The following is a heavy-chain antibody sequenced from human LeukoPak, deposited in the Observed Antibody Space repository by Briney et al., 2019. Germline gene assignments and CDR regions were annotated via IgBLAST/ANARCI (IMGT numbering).Heavy chain of an antibody. D-gene: IGHD6-13*01. CDR2: IVVGSGNT. J-gene: IGHJ3*02. V-gene: IGHV1-58*01. Sequence: SVKVSCRASGFTFTSSALQWVRQARGQRPEWIGWIVVGSGNTNYAQKFQERVTITRDMSTSTAYMELSRLRSDDTAVYYCARDSSSWYGSDDAFDIWGQGTMVTVSS. CDR3: ARDSSSWYGSDDAFDI. CDR1: GFTFTSSA.